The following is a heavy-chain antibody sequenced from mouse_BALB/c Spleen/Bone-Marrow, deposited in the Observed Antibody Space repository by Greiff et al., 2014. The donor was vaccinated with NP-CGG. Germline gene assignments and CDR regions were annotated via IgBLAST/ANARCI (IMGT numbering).Heavy chain of an antibody. CDR1: GYSITSDYA. CDR3: ANWGPYYFDY. V-gene: IGHV3-2*02. Sequence: EVKLQESGPGLVKPSQSLSLTCTVTGYSITSDYAWNWIRQFPGNKLEWMGYISYSGSTSYNPSLKSRISITRDTSKNQFFLQLNSVTNEDTATYYCANWGPYYFDYWGQGTTLTVSS. D-gene: IGHD4-1*02. CDR2: ISYSGST. J-gene: IGHJ2*01.